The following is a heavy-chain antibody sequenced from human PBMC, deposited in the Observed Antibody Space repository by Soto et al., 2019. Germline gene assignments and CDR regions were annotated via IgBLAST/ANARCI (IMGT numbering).Heavy chain of an antibody. D-gene: IGHD3-22*01. J-gene: IGHJ6*02. CDR3: ARDYYDSSGYSYGMDV. CDR1: GGSISSSSYY. V-gene: IGHV4-39*02. Sequence: PSETLSLTCTVSGGSISSSSYYWGWIRQPPGKGLEWIGSIYYSGSTYYNPSLKSRVTISVDTSKNQFSLKLSSVTAADTAVYYCARDYYDSSGYSYGMDVWGQGTTVTVS. CDR2: IYYSGST.